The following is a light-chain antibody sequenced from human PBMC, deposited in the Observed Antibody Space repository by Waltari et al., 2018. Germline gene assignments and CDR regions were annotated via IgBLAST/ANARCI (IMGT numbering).Light chain of an antibody. Sequence: DIQMTQSPSSLSASVGDRVTITCRASQSIGGHLNWYQQKPGKAPKLLIHHASRLQSGAPSRFGGRGSGTDFSLTISSLQPEDFATYYCQHSYGTPLTFGGGPRWRSN. V-gene: IGKV1-39*01. CDR2: HAS. CDR3: QHSYGTPLT. J-gene: IGKJ4*01. CDR1: QSIGGH.